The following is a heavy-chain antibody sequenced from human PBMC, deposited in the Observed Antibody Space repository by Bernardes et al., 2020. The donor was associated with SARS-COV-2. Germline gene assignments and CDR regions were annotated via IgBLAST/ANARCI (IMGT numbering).Heavy chain of an antibody. CDR3: ARDRDSGKTLPGY. V-gene: IGHV3-33*08. D-gene: IGHD2-15*01. CDR1: GFTFSSHG. Sequence: GGSLRLSCAASGFTFSSHGMYWVRQAPGKGLEWVALIWYDGSNKYYADSVKGRFTISRDNSKNMLDLQMNSLRTEDTAVYYCARDRDSGKTLPGYWGQGTLVTVSS. J-gene: IGHJ4*02. CDR2: IWYDGSNK.